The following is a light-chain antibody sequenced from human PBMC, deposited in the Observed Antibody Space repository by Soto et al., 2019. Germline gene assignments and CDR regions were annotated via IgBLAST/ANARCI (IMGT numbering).Light chain of an antibody. Sequence: EVVLTQSPGTLSLSPGEIATLSCRASQSVSNNYLAWYQQKPGQSPKLLIFDPSDRVTGIPDRFSGSGSGTDCTLTISSLEREDFAVYSCQQYGSSPPYTFGQGTKLEIK. CDR1: QSVSNNY. CDR2: DPS. CDR3: QQYGSSPPYT. V-gene: IGKV3-20*01. J-gene: IGKJ2*01.